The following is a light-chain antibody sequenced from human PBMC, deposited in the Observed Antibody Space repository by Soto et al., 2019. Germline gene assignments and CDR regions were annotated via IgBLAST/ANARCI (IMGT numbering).Light chain of an antibody. V-gene: IGKV3-15*01. CDR3: QQYTNWPRT. J-gene: IGKJ1*01. CDR2: GAS. CDR1: QRVSSD. Sequence: EIVMKQSPAPLSVSPAQRATLSCRASQRVSSDLAWSRQKPGQAPRLLIYGASTRATGIPARSSVSRSGTEFTLTISSVQYEDFAVYYCQQYTNWPRTFGQGTKVEIK.